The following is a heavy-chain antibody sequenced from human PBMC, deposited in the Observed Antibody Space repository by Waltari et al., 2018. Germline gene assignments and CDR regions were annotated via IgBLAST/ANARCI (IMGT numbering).Heavy chain of an antibody. CDR3: ARDRYCSGGSCYGAGGAFDI. V-gene: IGHV4-59*01. CDR1: GGSLSSSY. CDR2: IYSSGTT. Sequence: QVQLQESGPGLVKPSETLSLTCTVSGGSLSSSYWSWIRQPPGKGREWIGYIYSSGTTNNNPSRKSRVTISVDTSKNQFSLKLSSVTAADTAVYYCARDRYCSGGSCYGAGGAFDIWGQGTMVTVSS. D-gene: IGHD2-15*01. J-gene: IGHJ3*02.